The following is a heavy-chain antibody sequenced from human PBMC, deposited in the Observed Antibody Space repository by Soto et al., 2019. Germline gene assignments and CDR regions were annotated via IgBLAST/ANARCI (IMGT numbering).Heavy chain of an antibody. Sequence: PGGSLRLSCAASGFTFSSYSMNWVRQAPWKGLEWVSSISSSSSYIYYADSVKGRFTISRDNAKNSLYLQMNSLRAEDTAVYYCARDSDYDILTGYSPVLDNWFDPWSQRTLVTVSS. D-gene: IGHD3-9*01. V-gene: IGHV3-21*01. CDR3: ARDSDYDILTGYSPVLDNWFDP. CDR1: GFTFSSYS. CDR2: ISSSSSYI. J-gene: IGHJ5*02.